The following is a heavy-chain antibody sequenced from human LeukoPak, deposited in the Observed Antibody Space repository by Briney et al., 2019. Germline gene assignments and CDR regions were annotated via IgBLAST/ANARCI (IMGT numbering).Heavy chain of an antibody. Sequence: GGSLRLSCAASGFTFSSYWMHWVRQVPGRGLVWVSRINSDGSSRSYVDSVMGRFTISRDNAKNTLYLQLDSLRAEDTAVYYCARGLAVAGSSWFDPWGQGTLVSVSS. J-gene: IGHJ5*02. CDR3: ARGLAVAGSSWFDP. CDR1: GFTFSSYW. D-gene: IGHD6-19*01. CDR2: INSDGSSR. V-gene: IGHV3-74*01.